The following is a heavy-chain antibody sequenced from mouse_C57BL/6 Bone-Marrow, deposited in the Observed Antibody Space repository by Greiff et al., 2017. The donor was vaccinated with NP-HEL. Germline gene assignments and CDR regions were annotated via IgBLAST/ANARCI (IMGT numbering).Heavy chain of an antibody. D-gene: IGHD1-1*01. CDR3: ASDCSSACDY. CDR2: INPANGDT. V-gene: IGHV1-53*01. Sequence: VQLQQPGAELVRPGASVKLSCTASGFTFNSYCMHWVKQRPEQGLEWIGNINPANGDTNYTAKFKAKATLTADKSSSTAYLQLSSLTSEDSAVYYCASDCSSACDYGGQGNALTVTA. CDR1: GFTFNSYC. J-gene: IGHJ2*01.